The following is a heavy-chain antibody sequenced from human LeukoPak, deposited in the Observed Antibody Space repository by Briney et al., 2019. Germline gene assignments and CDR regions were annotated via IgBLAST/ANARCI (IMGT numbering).Heavy chain of an antibody. CDR2: ISGSGGST. D-gene: IGHD3-16*01. CDR3: AKDRDDYVWGSYLGAFDI. CDR1: SSRSYY. V-gene: IGHV3-23*01. Sequence: SSRSYYWGWIRQPPGKGLEWVSLISGSGGSTYYADSVKGRFTISRDNSKNTLYLQMNSLRAEDTAVFYCAKDRDDYVWGSYLGAFDIWGQGTMVTVSS. J-gene: IGHJ3*02.